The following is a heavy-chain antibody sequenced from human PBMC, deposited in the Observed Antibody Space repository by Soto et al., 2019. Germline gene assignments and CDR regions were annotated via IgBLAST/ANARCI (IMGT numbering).Heavy chain of an antibody. V-gene: IGHV4-39*01. CDR3: ARHPTIAELMVYATHYFDH. D-gene: IGHD2-8*01. CDR1: GGSISSTTYY. J-gene: IGHJ4*02. Sequence: QLQLQESGPGLVKPSETLSLTCTVSGGSISSTTYYWGWIRQPPGKGLEWIGIIYYTGSTHYNPALKSRATIAVDTSKNQFSLKLSSVTAADTAVYYCARHPTIAELMVYATHYFDHWGQGTLVTVSS. CDR2: IYYTGST.